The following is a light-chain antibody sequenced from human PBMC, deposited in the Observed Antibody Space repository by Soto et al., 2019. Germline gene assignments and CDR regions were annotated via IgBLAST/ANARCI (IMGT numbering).Light chain of an antibody. Sequence: EIVLTQSPATLSLSPGERATLSCRASQNVANYLEWYQQKTGQAPRILIYESSNRDTGIAARFSGSGSGTDCTLTISRLETEDFEVYYCQEYDNSLWTFGQGTKVDIK. J-gene: IGKJ1*01. CDR3: QEYDNSLWT. CDR1: QNVANY. CDR2: ESS. V-gene: IGKV3-11*01.